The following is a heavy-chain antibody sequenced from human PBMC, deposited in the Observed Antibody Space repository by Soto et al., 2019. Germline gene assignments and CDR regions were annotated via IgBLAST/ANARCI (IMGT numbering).Heavy chain of an antibody. CDR1: GYSFTSYW. V-gene: IGHV5-10-1*01. Sequence: ESLKISCKGSGYSFTSYWISWVRQMPGKGPEWTGRIDPSDSYTNYSPSFQGHVTISADKSISTAYLQWSSLKASDTAMYYCARHNKGYDSRFPDYWGQGTLVTVSS. CDR3: ARHNKGYDSRFPDY. CDR2: IDPSDSYT. D-gene: IGHD3-22*01. J-gene: IGHJ4*02.